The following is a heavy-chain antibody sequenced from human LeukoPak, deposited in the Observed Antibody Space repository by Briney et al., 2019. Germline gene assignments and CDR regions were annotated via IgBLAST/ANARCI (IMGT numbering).Heavy chain of an antibody. CDR1: GFTFSSYA. D-gene: IGHD3-22*01. CDR2: ISGSGGST. CDR3: AKARNPYYYDSSGYIPFDY. V-gene: IGHV3-23*01. Sequence: GGSLRLSCAASGFTFSSYAMSWVRQAPGKGLEWVSAISGSGGSTYYADSVKGRFTISRDNSKNTLYLQMNSLRAEDTAVYYCAKARNPYYYDSSGYIPFDYWGQGTLVTVSS. J-gene: IGHJ4*02.